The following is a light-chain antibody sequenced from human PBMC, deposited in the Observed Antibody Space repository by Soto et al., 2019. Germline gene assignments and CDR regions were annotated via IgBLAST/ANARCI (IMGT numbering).Light chain of an antibody. CDR1: SGSVSANYY. CDR2: NTN. Sequence: TVVTQEASLSVSPGTTVTLTCGLSSGSVSANYYPSWYQQTPGQAPRTLLYNTNTRSSGVPDRFSGSILGNKAALTITGAQADDESDYYCVLYMGSGIWVFGGGTKLTVL. J-gene: IGLJ3*02. V-gene: IGLV8-61*01. CDR3: VLYMGSGIWV.